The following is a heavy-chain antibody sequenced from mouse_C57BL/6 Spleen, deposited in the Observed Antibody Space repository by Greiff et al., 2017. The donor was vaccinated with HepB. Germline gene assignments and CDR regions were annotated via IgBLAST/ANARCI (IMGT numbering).Heavy chain of an antibody. J-gene: IGHJ4*01. Sequence: QVHVKQSGAELVRPGTSVKMSCKASGYTFTNYWIGWAKQRPGHGLEWIGDIYPGGGYTNYNEKFKGKATLTADKSSSTAYMQFSSLTSEDSAIYYCARGGNSRAMDYWGQGTSVTVSS. CDR3: ARGGNSRAMDY. CDR2: IYPGGGYT. V-gene: IGHV1-63*01. CDR1: GYTFTNYW.